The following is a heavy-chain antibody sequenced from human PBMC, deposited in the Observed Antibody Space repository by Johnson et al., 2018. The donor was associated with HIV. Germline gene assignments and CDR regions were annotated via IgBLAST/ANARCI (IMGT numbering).Heavy chain of an antibody. CDR3: TTDVPGGPYYNAFDI. Sequence: MQLVESGGGVVQPGGSLRLTCKASGFSFSNYAIHWVRQAPGKGLEWVGRLKSRTDGETADYAAPVKGRFTISRDDSKNTLYLQMNSLKTEDTALYYCTTDVPGGPYYNAFDIWGQGTMVTVSS. CDR1: GFSFSNYA. D-gene: IGHD1-26*01. J-gene: IGHJ3*02. CDR2: LKSRTDGETA. V-gene: IGHV3-15*01.